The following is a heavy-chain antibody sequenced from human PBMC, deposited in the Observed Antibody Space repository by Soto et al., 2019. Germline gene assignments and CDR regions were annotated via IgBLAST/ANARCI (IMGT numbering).Heavy chain of an antibody. J-gene: IGHJ4*02. V-gene: IGHV3-9*01. D-gene: IGHD2-15*01. CDR2: ISWNSGSI. CDR1: VFTFGDYA. Sequence: PGWSLRLSCASSVFTFGDYAMHWVRQAPGKGLEWVSGISWNSGSIGYADSVKGRFTISRDNAKNSPYLQMNSLRAEDTALYYCAKGGGYCSGGSCYLGGYYFDYWGQGTLVTVSS. CDR3: AKGGGYCSGGSCYLGGYYFDY.